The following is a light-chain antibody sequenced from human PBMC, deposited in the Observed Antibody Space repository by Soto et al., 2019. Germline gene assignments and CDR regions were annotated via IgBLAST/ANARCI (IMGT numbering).Light chain of an antibody. V-gene: IGLV2-23*01. Sequence: QSALTQPASVSGSPGQSITISCTGPSGDVLSYDGVSWYQHHPGKAPKLLIYEGNKRPSGVSDRFSGPKSGHMASLTISGLQAEDEADYYCCLYAYDNGWLFRGGTKLTVL. CDR3: CLYAYDNGWL. CDR2: EGN. J-gene: IGLJ3*02. CDR1: SGDVLSYDG.